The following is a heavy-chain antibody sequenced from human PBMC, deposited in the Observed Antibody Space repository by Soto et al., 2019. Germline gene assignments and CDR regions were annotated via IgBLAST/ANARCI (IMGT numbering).Heavy chain of an antibody. D-gene: IGHD2-2*01. J-gene: IGHJ4*02. CDR3: ARVMGILVVAADIIDY. CDR2: ISSSSSYI. Sequence: EVQLVESGGGLVKPGGSLRLSCAASGFTFSSYSMNWVRQAPGKGLEWVSSISSSSSYIYYADSVKGRFTISRDNAKNSLYLQMDSLRAEDTAVYDCARVMGILVVAADIIDYWGQGTLVTVAS. V-gene: IGHV3-21*01. CDR1: GFTFSSYS.